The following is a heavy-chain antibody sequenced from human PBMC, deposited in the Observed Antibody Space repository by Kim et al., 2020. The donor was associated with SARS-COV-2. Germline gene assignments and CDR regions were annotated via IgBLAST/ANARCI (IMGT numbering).Heavy chain of an antibody. CDR1: GFIFSNYG. Sequence: GGSLRLSCAASGFIFSNYGMTWVRQAPGKGLEWVSGIGGRGDITFYAASVKGRFTISRDNSMHTLDLQINSLRAEDTAIYYCAKGRADAGIGGRPGSNAFAVWGQGTRVTVPS. V-gene: IGHV3-23*01. D-gene: IGHD2-15*01. CDR3: AKGRADAGIGGRPGSNAFAV. CDR2: IGGRGDIT. J-gene: IGHJ3*01.